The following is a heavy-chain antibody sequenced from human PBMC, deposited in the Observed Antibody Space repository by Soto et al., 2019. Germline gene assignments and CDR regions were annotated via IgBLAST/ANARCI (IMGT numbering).Heavy chain of an antibody. V-gene: IGHV3-30*18. CDR2: ISDDGSKK. Sequence: GGSLRLSCAASGLTFIRYGMHWVRQAPGKGLEWVAVISDDGSKKYYADSVKGRFTIARDNSKNTLYLQMNSLRAEDTAVYYCAKDLYGSWGQGTLVTVSA. CDR1: GLTFIRYG. J-gene: IGHJ5*02. D-gene: IGHD3-10*01. CDR3: AKDLYGS.